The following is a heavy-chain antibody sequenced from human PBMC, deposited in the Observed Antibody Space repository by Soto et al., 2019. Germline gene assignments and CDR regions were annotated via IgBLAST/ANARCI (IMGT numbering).Heavy chain of an antibody. Sequence: HPGGSLRLSCAASGFTFSSYAMSWVRQAPGKGLEWVSAISGSGGSTYYADSVKGRFTISRDNSKNTLYLQMNSLRAEDTAVYYCAKDKDVLRFLEWSPESTDYWGQGTLVTVSS. D-gene: IGHD3-3*01. CDR3: AKDKDVLRFLEWSPESTDY. CDR1: GFTFSSYA. V-gene: IGHV3-23*01. CDR2: ISGSGGST. J-gene: IGHJ4*02.